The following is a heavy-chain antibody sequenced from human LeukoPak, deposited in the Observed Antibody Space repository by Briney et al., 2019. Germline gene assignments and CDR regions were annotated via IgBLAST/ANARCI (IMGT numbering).Heavy chain of an antibody. D-gene: IGHD2-2*01. V-gene: IGHV4-59*01. Sequence: PSETLSLTCTDSGGSIDSYYWSWIRQPPGKGLEWIGYIYYTGSTDYHPSLKSRVTISLDTSKNQFSLKLTSVTAADTAVYYCARVYQSAEYYFDYWGQGNLVSVSS. J-gene: IGHJ4*02. CDR3: ARVYQSAEYYFDY. CDR2: IYYTGST. CDR1: GGSIDSYY.